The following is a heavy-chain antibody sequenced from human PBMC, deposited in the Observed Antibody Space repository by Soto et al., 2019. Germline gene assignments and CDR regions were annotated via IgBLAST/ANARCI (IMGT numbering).Heavy chain of an antibody. CDR1: GFPFRSFG. CDR3: ASNNRRDDSGGLDDACDL. CDR2: ISGSGRYI. V-gene: IGHV3-21*02. Sequence: EMQLVESGGGLVEPGGSLRLSCTASGFPFRSFGMNWVRQAPGEGLQWVASISGSGRYIYYADSVKGRFTISRDDAKNSVDLHMGSLRAEDTAMYFCASNNRRDDSGGLDDACDLWSQGAMVTVSS. D-gene: IGHD1-1*01. J-gene: IGHJ3*01.